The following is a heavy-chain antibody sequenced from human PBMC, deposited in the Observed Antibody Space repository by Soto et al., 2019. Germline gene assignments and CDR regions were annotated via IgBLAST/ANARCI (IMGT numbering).Heavy chain of an antibody. J-gene: IGHJ4*02. CDR2: ISASGDTT. CDR3: AKPPAWQLLQGSSFYFDY. V-gene: IGHV3-23*01. Sequence: LRLSCAASGFNFRNFAMSWVRQAPGEGLESVSAISASGDTTYYADSVKGRFTISRDNSKNTLYLQMNSLRAEDTALYYCAKPPAWQLLQGSSFYFDYWGQGALVTVSS. D-gene: IGHD3-10*01. CDR1: GFNFRNFA.